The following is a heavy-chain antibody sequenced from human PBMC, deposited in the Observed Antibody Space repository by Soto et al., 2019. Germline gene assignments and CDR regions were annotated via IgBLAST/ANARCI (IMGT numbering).Heavy chain of an antibody. D-gene: IGHD4-17*01. CDR1: GFTFSSYA. CDR3: AREATTVAPQD. V-gene: IGHV3-30-3*01. J-gene: IGHJ4*02. CDR2: ISYDGSNK. Sequence: GGSLRLSCAASGFTFSSYAMHWVRQAPGKGLEWVAVISYDGSNKYYADSVKGRFTISRDNSKNTLYLQMNSLRAEDTAVYYCAREATTVAPQDWGQGTLVTVSS.